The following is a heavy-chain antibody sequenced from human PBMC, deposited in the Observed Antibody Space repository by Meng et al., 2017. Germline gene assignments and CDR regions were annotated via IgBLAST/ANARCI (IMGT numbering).Heavy chain of an antibody. CDR2: IYSGGST. J-gene: IGHJ4*02. V-gene: IGHV3-66*02. CDR3: AKDGGLAPFDY. D-gene: IGHD3/OR15-3a*01. Sequence: SCAASGFTVSSNYMSWVRQAPGKGLEWVSVIYSGGSTYYAESVKGRFTISRDNSKNTLYLQMNSLRAEDTAVYYCAKDGGLAPFDYWGQGTLVTVSS. CDR1: GFTVSSNY.